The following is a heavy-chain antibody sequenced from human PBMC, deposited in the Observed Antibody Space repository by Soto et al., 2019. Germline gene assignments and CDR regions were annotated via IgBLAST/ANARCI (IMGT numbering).Heavy chain of an antibody. CDR1: GYTFTSYG. D-gene: IGHD2-15*01. CDR3: ARDHGRHSSFFGGPPH. CDR2: ISAYNGNT. Sequence: QVQLVQSGAEVKKPGASVKVSCKASGYTFTSYGISWVRQAPGQGLEWMGWISAYNGNTNYAQKLQGRVTMTTDTSTSTANMELRSLRSDDTAVYYCARDHGRHSSFFGGPPHWGQGTLFTVSS. J-gene: IGHJ4*02. V-gene: IGHV1-18*04.